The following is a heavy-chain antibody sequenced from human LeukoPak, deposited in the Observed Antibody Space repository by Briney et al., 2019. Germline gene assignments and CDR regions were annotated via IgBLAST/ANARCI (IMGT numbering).Heavy chain of an antibody. CDR2: ISSSSSYI. CDR1: GFTFSSYS. Sequence: GGSLRLSCAASGFTFSSYSMNWVRQAPGKGLEWVSSISSSSSYIYYADSVKGRFTISRDNAKNSLYLQMNSLRAEDTAVYYCARVYRNYVGCAFDIWGQGTMVTVSS. J-gene: IGHJ3*02. D-gene: IGHD4-4*01. CDR3: ARVYRNYVGCAFDI. V-gene: IGHV3-21*01.